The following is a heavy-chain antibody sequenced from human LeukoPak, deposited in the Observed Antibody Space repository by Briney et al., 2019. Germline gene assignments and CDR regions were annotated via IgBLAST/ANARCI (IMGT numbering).Heavy chain of an antibody. CDR1: GYTFTSYG. CDR2: ISAYNGNT. CDR3: ARENYYDSSGTHAFDI. Sequence: GASVKVSCKASGYTFTSYGISWVRQAPGQGLEWMGWISAYNGNTNYAQKLQGRVTMTTDTSTSTAYMELRSLRSDDTAVYYCARENYYDSSGTHAFDIWGQGTLVTVSS. J-gene: IGHJ3*02. D-gene: IGHD3-22*01. V-gene: IGHV1-18*01.